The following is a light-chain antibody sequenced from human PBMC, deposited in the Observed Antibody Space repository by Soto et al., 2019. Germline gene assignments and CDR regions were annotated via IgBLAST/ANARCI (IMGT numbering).Light chain of an antibody. CDR1: QSVSSSY. V-gene: IGKV3-20*01. CDR3: QQYGSSPLT. J-gene: IGKJ4*01. Sequence: EVVLTQSPGTLSLSPGEGATLSCRASQSVSSSYLAWYQQKAGQAPRLLIFGASSGASGIPDRFSGSGSGTDFTLTISRLEPEDFAMYYCQQYGSSPLTFGGGTKVDIK. CDR2: GAS.